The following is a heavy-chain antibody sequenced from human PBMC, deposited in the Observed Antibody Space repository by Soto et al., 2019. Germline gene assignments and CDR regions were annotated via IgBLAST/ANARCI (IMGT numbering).Heavy chain of an antibody. CDR2: ISYDGSNK. CDR3: AKDSGGAFDI. J-gene: IGHJ3*02. Sequence: GGSLRLSCAASGFTFISYGMHWVRQAPGKGLEWVAVISYDGSNKYYADSVKGRFTISRDNSKNTLYLQMNSLRAEDTAVYYCAKDSGGAFDIWGQGTMVTVSS. V-gene: IGHV3-30*18. CDR1: GFTFISYG.